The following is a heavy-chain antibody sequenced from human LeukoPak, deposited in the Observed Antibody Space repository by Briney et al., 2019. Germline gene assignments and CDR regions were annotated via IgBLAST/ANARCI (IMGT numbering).Heavy chain of an antibody. V-gene: IGHV1-69*04. CDR1: GGTFSRYA. CDR3: ASSRSGGFGELSQYYYGMDV. J-gene: IGHJ6*02. CDR2: IIPIPGIA. Sequence: GASVKVSCKASGGTFSRYAISWVRQAPGQGLEWMGRIIPIPGIANYAQKFQGRVTITADKSTSTAYMELSSLRSEDTAVYYCASSRSGGFGELSQYYYGMDVWGQGTTVTVSS. D-gene: IGHD3-10*01.